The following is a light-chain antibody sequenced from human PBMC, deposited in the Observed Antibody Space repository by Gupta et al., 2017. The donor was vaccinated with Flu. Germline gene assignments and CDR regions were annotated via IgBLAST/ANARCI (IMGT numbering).Light chain of an antibody. CDR1: SSDVGGYDY. CDR3: SSYTSTNTVVV. Sequence: QSALTPPASVSGSPGQFIAISCTGTSSDVGGYDYVSWYQQHPGKAPKLILFEVSSRPEGISDRFSGSKSGNTASLTISGVLAEDEAYYYCSSYTSTNTVVVFGGGTKLTVL. V-gene: IGLV2-14*01. CDR2: EVS. J-gene: IGLJ2*01.